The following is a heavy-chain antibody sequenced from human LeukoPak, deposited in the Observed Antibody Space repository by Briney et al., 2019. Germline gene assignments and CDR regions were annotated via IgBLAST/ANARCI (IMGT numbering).Heavy chain of an antibody. D-gene: IGHD3-22*01. CDR3: ARAYYYASSAFDI. Sequence: PSETLSLTCTVSGGSISSNTYYWDWIRQHPGKGLECIGSIYYGGSTYYNPSLKSRVIISVDTSKNQFSLKLSSVTAADTAVYYCARAYYYASSAFDIWGQGTMVTVSS. CDR2: IYYGGST. V-gene: IGHV4-39*01. CDR1: GGSISSNTYY. J-gene: IGHJ3*02.